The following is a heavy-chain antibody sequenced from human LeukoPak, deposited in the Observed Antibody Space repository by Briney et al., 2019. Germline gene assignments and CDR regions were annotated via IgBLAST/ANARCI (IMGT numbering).Heavy chain of an antibody. CDR2: IIPILGIA. D-gene: IGHD6-19*01. V-gene: IGHV1-69*04. Sequence: SVKVSCKASGGTFGSYAISWVRQAPGQGLEWMGRIIPILGIANYAQKFQGRVTITADKSTSTAYMELSSLRSEDTAVYYCARDGRAVAGTSFFDYWGQGTLVTVSS. CDR1: GGTFGSYA. CDR3: ARDGRAVAGTSFFDY. J-gene: IGHJ4*02.